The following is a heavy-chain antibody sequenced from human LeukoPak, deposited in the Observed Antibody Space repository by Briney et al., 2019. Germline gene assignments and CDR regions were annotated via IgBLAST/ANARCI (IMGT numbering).Heavy chain of an antibody. CDR2: ISGMGTST. J-gene: IGHJ4*02. CDR1: GFTFASYA. CDR3: ARGKGIAVSSFDS. Sequence: GQSLRLSCAVSGFTFASYAISWVRQAPGKGREWVSGISGMGTSTYYTDSVKGRFTLSRDNSKITMSLQMNSLRAEYTALYYGARGKGIAVSSFDSWGQGTLVTVSS. V-gene: IGHV3-23*01. D-gene: IGHD6-19*01.